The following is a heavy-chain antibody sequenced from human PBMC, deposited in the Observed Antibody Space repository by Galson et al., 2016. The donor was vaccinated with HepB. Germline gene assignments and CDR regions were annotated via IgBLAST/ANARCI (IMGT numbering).Heavy chain of an antibody. CDR1: GFTFRDYL. D-gene: IGHD3-16*02. CDR2: IKPDGRNK. CDR3: ARIQWYDNVDHYRHFDA. Sequence: SLRLSCAASGFTFRDYLLTWVRQAPGKWPEWVATIKPDGRNKNYVDHVKGRFTISRDNAADSLYLQMDRLTAEDTAVYYCARIQWYDNVDHYRHFDAWGQGTPVTVS. J-gene: IGHJ4*02. V-gene: IGHV3-7*03.